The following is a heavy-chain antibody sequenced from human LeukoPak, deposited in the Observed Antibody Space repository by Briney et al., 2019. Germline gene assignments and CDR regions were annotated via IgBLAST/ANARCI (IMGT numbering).Heavy chain of an antibody. Sequence: ASVKVSCTASGYTLTAYYMHWVRQAPGQGLEWMGWIDPTIGATDSAQKFQGRVTVTRDTSLNTVYMELSRLTSDDTAVYYCARGRTSLTAWFVPWGQGTLVTVSS. CDR3: ARGRTSLTAWFVP. D-gene: IGHD4-11*01. CDR1: GYTLTAYY. J-gene: IGHJ5*02. V-gene: IGHV1-2*02. CDR2: IDPTIGAT.